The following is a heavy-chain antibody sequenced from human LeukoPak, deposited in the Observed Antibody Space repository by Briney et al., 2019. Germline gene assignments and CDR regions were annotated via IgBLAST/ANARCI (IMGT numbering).Heavy chain of an antibody. CDR3: AREGWQWLVHAFDI. J-gene: IGHJ3*02. D-gene: IGHD6-19*01. Sequence: GASVKVSCKASGGTFSSYAISWVRQAPGQGLEWMGGIIPIFGTANYAQKFQGRVTITADKSTSTAYMELSSLRSEDTAVYYCAREGWQWLVHAFDIWGQGTMVTVSS. CDR2: IIPIFGTA. CDR1: GGTFSSYA. V-gene: IGHV1-69*06.